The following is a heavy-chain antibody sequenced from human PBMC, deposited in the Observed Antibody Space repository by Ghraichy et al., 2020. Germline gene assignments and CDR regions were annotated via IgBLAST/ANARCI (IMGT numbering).Heavy chain of an antibody. V-gene: IGHV3-74*01. CDR1: GFTFSRYW. J-gene: IGHJ4*02. Sequence: LSLTCAASGFTFSRYWMHWVRQAPGKGLVWVSRINSDGSSTSYADSVKGRFTISRDNAKNTLYLQMNRLRDEDTAVYYCARGTGVEGTVVVLFDYWGQGSLVIVSS. CDR2: INSDGSST. D-gene: IGHD1-26*01. CDR3: ARGTGVEGTVVVLFDY.